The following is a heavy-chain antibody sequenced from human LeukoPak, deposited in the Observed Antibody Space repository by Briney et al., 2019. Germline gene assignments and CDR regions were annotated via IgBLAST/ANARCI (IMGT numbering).Heavy chain of an antibody. Sequence: KSSETLSLTCTVSGGSISSYYCNWIRQPPGKGLEWIGYIYYSGNTNYNPSLKSRLTISLDTSKNQFSLKMSSVTAADTAVYYCARGELGYFDYCGQGTLVTVSS. CDR2: IYYSGNT. V-gene: IGHV4-59*01. CDR3: ARGELGYFDY. J-gene: IGHJ4*02. D-gene: IGHD3-16*01. CDR1: GGSISSYY.